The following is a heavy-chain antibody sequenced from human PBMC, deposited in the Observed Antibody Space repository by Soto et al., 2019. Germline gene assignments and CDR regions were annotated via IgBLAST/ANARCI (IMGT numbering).Heavy chain of an antibody. CDR2: IYPGDSDT. CDR1: GYSFTSYW. CDR3: ARQTKSDTYYYDSSGSDY. V-gene: IGHV5-51*01. D-gene: IGHD3-22*01. J-gene: IGHJ4*02. Sequence: GESLKISCKGSGYSFTSYWIGWVRQMPGKGLEWMGIIYPGDSDTRYSPSFQGQVTISADKSISTAYLQWSSLKASDTAMYYCARQTKSDTYYYDSSGSDYWGQGTLVTVSS.